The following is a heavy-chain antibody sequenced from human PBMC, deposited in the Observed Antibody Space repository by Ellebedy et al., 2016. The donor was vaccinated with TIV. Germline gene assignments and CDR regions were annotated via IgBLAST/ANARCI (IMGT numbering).Heavy chain of an antibody. CDR1: GFSFNTSS. Sequence: PGGSLRLSCVASGFSFNTSSMTWVRQAPGKGLEWISFISRSGNDIYYADSVKGRFTISRDNAKNSLYLQMSGLRDEDTAMYYCAKGNIHVWANDHWGQGTLVTVSS. V-gene: IGHV3-21*05. D-gene: IGHD3-16*01. J-gene: IGHJ4*02. CDR2: ISRSGNDI. CDR3: AKGNIHVWANDH.